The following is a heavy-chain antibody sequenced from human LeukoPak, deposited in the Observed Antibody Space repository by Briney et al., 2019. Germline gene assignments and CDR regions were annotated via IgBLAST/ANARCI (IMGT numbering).Heavy chain of an antibody. Sequence: SETLSLTCTVPGGSISSYYWSWIRQHPGKGLEWIGYIYYSGSTYYNPSLKSRVTISVDTSKNQFSLKLSSVTAADTAVYYCARDGIYCSGGSCLNYWGQGTLVTVSS. J-gene: IGHJ4*02. CDR2: IYYSGST. CDR1: GGSISSYY. CDR3: ARDGIYCSGGSCLNY. V-gene: IGHV4-59*06. D-gene: IGHD2-15*01.